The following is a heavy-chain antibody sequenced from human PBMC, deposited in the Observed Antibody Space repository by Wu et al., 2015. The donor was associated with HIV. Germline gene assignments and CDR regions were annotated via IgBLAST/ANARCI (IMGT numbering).Heavy chain of an antibody. CDR2: IIPIFGTA. D-gene: IGHD3-22*01. J-gene: IGHJ4*02. CDR3: ARLSYDSSGYGFDY. Sequence: QVQLVQSGAEVKKPGSSVKVSCKASGGTFSSYAISWVRQAPGQGLEWMGRIIPIFGTANYAQKFQGRVTITADESTSTAYMELSSQRSEDTAVYYCARLSYDSSGYGFDYVGPGERWSPSPQ. V-gene: IGHV1-69*13. CDR1: GGTFSSYA.